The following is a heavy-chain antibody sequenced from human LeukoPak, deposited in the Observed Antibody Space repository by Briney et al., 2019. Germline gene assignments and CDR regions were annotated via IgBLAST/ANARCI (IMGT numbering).Heavy chain of an antibody. V-gene: IGHV1-3*01. Sequence: ASVKVSCKASGYTFTSYAMHWVRQAPGQRLEWMGWIKAGNGNTKYSQKFQGRVTITRDTSASTAYMELSSLRSEDTAVYYCARGRRGIAVAGRQGGYFQHWGQGTLVTVSS. J-gene: IGHJ1*01. CDR2: IKAGNGNT. CDR1: GYTFTSYA. D-gene: IGHD6-19*01. CDR3: ARGRRGIAVAGRQGGYFQH.